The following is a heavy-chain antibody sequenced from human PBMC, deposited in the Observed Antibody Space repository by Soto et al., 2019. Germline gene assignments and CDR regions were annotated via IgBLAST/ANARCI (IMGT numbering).Heavy chain of an antibody. CDR2: ISYDGSNK. D-gene: IGHD3-10*01. Sequence: QVQLVESGGGVVQPGRSLRLSCAASGFTFSSYGMHWVRQAPGKGLEWVAVISYDGSNKYYADSVKGRFTISRDNSKNTLYLQMNSLRAEDTAVYYCANRLPGVIEANWFDPWGQGTLVTVSS. CDR3: ANRLPGVIEANWFDP. V-gene: IGHV3-30*18. CDR1: GFTFSSYG. J-gene: IGHJ5*02.